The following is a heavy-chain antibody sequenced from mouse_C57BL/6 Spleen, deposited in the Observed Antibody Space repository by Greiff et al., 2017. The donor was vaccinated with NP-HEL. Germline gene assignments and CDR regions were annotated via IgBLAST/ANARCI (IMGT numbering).Heavy chain of an antibody. D-gene: IGHD1-1*01. J-gene: IGHJ4*01. CDR1: GFTFSSYA. V-gene: IGHV5-4*01. CDR2: ISDGGSYT. Sequence: EVKLEESGGGLVKPGGSLKLSCAASGFTFSSYAMSWVRQTPEKRLEWVATISDGGSYTYYPDNVKGRFTISRDNAKNNLYLQMSHLKSEDTAMYYCARDHYGSSRDYYAMDYWGQGTSVTVSS. CDR3: ARDHYGSSRDYYAMDY.